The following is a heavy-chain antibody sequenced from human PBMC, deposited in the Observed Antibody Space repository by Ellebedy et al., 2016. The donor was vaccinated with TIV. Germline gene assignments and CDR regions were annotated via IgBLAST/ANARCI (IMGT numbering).Heavy chain of an antibody. V-gene: IGHV3-74*01. D-gene: IGHD2-2*01. Sequence: GESLKISCAASGFSFGSYWMHWVRQAPGKELVWVSRIKGDGSSAGYADSVKGRFTISRDNAKNTLYLQMNSLRAEDTAVYYCARGGLTAASDYWGQGTLVTVSS. CDR1: GFSFGSYW. CDR2: IKGDGSSA. J-gene: IGHJ4*02. CDR3: ARGGLTAASDY.